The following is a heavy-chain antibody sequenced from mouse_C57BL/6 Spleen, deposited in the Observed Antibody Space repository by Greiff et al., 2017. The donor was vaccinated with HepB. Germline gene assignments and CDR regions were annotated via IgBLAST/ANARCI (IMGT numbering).Heavy chain of an antibody. D-gene: IGHD4-1*01. V-gene: IGHV10-1*01. CDR2: IRSKSNNYAT. CDR1: GFSFNTYA. J-gene: IGHJ3*01. CDR3: VRSNWAWFAY. Sequence: EVQRVESGGGLVQPKGSLKLSCAASGFSFNTYAMNWVRQAPGKGLEWVARIRSKSNNYATYYADSVKDRFTISRDDSESMLYLQMNNLKTEDTAMYYCVRSNWAWFAYWGQGTLVTVSA.